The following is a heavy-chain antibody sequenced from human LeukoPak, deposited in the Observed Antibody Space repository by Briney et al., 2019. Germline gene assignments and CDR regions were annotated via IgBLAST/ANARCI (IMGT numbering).Heavy chain of an antibody. CDR3: AKSNGIAAVVDY. Sequence: GGSLRLSCAASGFTFSSYGMHWVRQAPGKGLEWVAVISYDGSNKYYADSVKGRFTISRDNSKNTLYLQMNSLRAEDTAVYYCAKSNGIAAVVDYRGQGTLVTVSS. J-gene: IGHJ4*02. D-gene: IGHD6-13*01. V-gene: IGHV3-30*18. CDR1: GFTFSSYG. CDR2: ISYDGSNK.